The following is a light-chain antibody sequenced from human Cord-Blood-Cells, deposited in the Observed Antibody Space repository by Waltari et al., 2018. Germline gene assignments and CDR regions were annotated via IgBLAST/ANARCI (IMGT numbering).Light chain of an antibody. J-gene: IGKJ1*01. Sequence: IQMTQSPSSLSASVGVRVTITCRASQSISSYLNWYQQKPGKAPKLLIYAASSLQSGVPSRFSGSGSGTDFTLTISSLQPEDFATYYCQHSYSTPPTFGQGTKVEIK. CDR3: QHSYSTPPT. CDR2: AAS. V-gene: IGKV1-39*01. CDR1: QSISSY.